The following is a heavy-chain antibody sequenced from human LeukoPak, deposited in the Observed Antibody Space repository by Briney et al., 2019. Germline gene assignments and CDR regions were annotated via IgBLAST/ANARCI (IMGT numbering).Heavy chain of an antibody. D-gene: IGHD3-16*01. CDR3: ARCVGDNWFDP. J-gene: IGHJ5*02. CDR2: IYYSGST. CDR1: GGSISSYY. V-gene: IGHV4-59*08. Sequence: KASETLSLTCTVSGGSISSYYWSWIRQPPGKGLEWIGYIYYSGSTNYNPSLKSRVTISVDTSKNQFSLKLSSVTAADTAVYYCARCVGDNWFDPWGQGTLVTVSS.